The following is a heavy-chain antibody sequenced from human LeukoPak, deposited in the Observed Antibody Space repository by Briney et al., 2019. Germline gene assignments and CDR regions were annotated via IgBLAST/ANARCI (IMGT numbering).Heavy chain of an antibody. CDR2: INHSGST. V-gene: IGHV4-34*01. CDR3: ARGEPDTAMVDGRSRYYFDY. CDR1: GGSFSGYY. J-gene: IGHJ4*02. D-gene: IGHD5-18*01. Sequence: SETLSLTCAVYGGSFSGYYWSWIHQPPGKGLEWIGEINHSGSTNYNPSLKSRVTISVDTSKNQFSLKLSSVTAADTAVYYCARGEPDTAMVDGRSRYYFDYWGQGTLVTVSS.